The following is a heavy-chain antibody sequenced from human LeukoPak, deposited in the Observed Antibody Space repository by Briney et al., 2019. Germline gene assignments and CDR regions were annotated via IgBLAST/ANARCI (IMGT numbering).Heavy chain of an antibody. CDR1: GYTFTSYD. D-gene: IGHD6-19*01. Sequence: ASVKVSCKASGYTFTSYDINWVRQATGQGLEWMGWMNPNSGNTGYAQKFQGRVTMTRNTSISTAYMELSSLRSEDTAVYYCARTPSRWYSSGWRTGYFDYWGQGTLVTVSS. CDR3: ARTPSRWYSSGWRTGYFDY. CDR2: MNPNSGNT. J-gene: IGHJ4*02. V-gene: IGHV1-8*01.